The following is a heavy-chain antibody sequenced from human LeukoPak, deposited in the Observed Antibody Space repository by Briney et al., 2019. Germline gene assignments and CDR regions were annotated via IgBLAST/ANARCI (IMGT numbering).Heavy chain of an antibody. CDR3: AKSHYGDLSYFDL. CDR1: GFTFSSYV. J-gene: IGHJ2*01. D-gene: IGHD4-17*01. CDR2: ISDSGSRT. Sequence: PGGSLRLPCAASGFTFSSYVMSWVRQAPGKGLEWVSAISDSGSRTYYTDPVKGRFTISRDNSKSTLYLQVTSMRAEDTALYYCAKSHYGDLSYFDLWGRGTLVTVSS. V-gene: IGHV3-23*01.